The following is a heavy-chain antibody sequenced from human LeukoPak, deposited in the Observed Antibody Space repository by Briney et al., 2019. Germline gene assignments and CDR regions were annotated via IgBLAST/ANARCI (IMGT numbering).Heavy chain of an antibody. D-gene: IGHD3-3*01. J-gene: IGHJ6*03. Sequence: SETLSLTCTVSGGSISSYYWSWIRQPPGKGLEWIGYIYYSGSTNYNPSLKSRVTISVDTSKNQFSLKLSSVTAADTAVYYCARGGVRQEWLLAANANEYYHYYMDVWGKGTTVTVSS. V-gene: IGHV4-59*01. CDR3: ARGGVRQEWLLAANANEYYHYYMDV. CDR1: GGSISSYY. CDR2: IYYSGST.